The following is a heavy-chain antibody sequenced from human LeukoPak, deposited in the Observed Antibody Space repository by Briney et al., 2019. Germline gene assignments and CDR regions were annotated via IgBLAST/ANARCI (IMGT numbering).Heavy chain of an antibody. CDR3: ARDTLPAAMRSWFDP. J-gene: IGHJ5*02. CDR1: GYSISSGYY. V-gene: IGHV4-38-2*02. Sequence: SEPLSLTCAVSGYSISSGYYWGWIRQPPGKGLEWIGSIYHSGSTYYNPSLKSRVTISVDTSKNQFSLKLSSVTAADTAVYYCARDTLPAAMRSWFDPWGQGTLVTVSS. D-gene: IGHD2-2*01. CDR2: IYHSGST.